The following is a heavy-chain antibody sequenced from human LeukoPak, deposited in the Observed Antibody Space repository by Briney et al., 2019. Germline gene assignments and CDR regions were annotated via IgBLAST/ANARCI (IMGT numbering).Heavy chain of an antibody. J-gene: IGHJ4*02. CDR2: IKEDESEK. D-gene: IGHD3-10*01. CDR1: GFTFSSYW. CDR3: ARVGSGSSYRPFGY. V-gene: IGHV3-7*01. Sequence: GGSLRFSCAVSGFTFSSYWMSWVRQAPGNGPEWVANIKEDESEKNYVESVKGRFTSSRVSAKNSSYLQMNSLRAEDTAVYYCARVGSGSSYRPFGYWGQGTLVTVSS.